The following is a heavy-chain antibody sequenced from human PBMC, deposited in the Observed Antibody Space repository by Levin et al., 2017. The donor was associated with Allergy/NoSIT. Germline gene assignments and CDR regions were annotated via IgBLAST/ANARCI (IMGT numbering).Heavy chain of an antibody. CDR2: INPDSGVT. CDR1: GYTLTGYY. V-gene: IGHV1-2*02. J-gene: IGHJ4*02. CDR3: ARGGLSNCDWCYFDY. Sequence: PGESLKISCEAIGYTLTGYYLHWVRQAPGQGLEWMGWINPDSGVTNYAQKLQGRVTMTRDTSTSTAYMELSSLRSDDTAVYFCARGGLSNCDWCYFDYWGQGTLVTVSS. D-gene: IGHD2-21*02.